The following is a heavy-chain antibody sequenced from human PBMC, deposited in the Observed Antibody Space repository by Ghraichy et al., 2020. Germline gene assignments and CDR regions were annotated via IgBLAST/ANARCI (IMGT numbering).Heavy chain of an antibody. D-gene: IGHD3-22*01. V-gene: IGHV3-23*01. CDR2: ISGSGGST. Sequence: GGSLRLSCAASGFTFSSYAMSWVRQAPGKGLEWVSAISGSGGSTYYADSVKGRFTISRDNSKNTLYLQMNSLRAEDTAVYYCAKAYDSSGRDPYYYYYGMDVWGQGTTVTVSS. CDR1: GFTFSSYA. CDR3: AKAYDSSGRDPYYYYYGMDV. J-gene: IGHJ6*02.